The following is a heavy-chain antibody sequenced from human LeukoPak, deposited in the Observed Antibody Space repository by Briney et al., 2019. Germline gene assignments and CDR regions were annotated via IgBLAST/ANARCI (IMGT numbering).Heavy chain of an antibody. CDR1: GFTFSSYS. CDR3: ARDDSSGYYDY. Sequence: GGSLRLSCAASGFTFSSYSMNWVRQAPGKGLEGVSSISSSSSYIYYADSVKGRFTISRDNAKNSLCLQMNSLRAEDTAVYYCARDDSSGYYDYWGQGTLVTVSS. D-gene: IGHD3-22*01. J-gene: IGHJ4*02. V-gene: IGHV3-21*01. CDR2: ISSSSSYI.